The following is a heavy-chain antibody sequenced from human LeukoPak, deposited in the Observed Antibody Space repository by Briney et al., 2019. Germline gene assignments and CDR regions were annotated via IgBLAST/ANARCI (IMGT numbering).Heavy chain of an antibody. J-gene: IGHJ6*02. CDR1: GGSISNSY. D-gene: IGHD1-26*01. CDR3: ARTVSGDYYGMDV. V-gene: IGHV4-59*08. Sequence: PSETLSLTCTVSGGSISNSYWSWVRQPPGPGLEWIGYTSYSGSTNYNPSLKSRVTMSVDTSTDQFSLRLISVTAADTAVYYCARTVSGDYYGMDVWGQGTTVTVSS. CDR2: TSYSGST.